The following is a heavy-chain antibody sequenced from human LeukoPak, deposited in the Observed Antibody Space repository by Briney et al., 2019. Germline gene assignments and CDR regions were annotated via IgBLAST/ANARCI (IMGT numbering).Heavy chain of an antibody. D-gene: IGHD1-26*01. CDR1: GGSFSGYY. V-gene: IGHV4-34*01. CDR2: INHSGST. CDR3: ARESGSFVAFDI. Sequence: SETLSLTCAVYGGSFSGYYWSWIRQPPGKGLEWIGEINHSGSTNYNPSLKSRVTISVDKSKNQFSLKLSSVTAADTAVYYCARESGSFVAFDIWGQGTMVAVSS. J-gene: IGHJ3*02.